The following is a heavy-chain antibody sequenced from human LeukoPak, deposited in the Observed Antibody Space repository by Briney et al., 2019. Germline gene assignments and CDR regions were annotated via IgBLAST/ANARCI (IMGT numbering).Heavy chain of an antibody. D-gene: IGHD1-26*01. J-gene: IGHJ4*02. V-gene: IGHV3-23*01. CDR1: GFTFSSYA. Sequence: GGSLRLSCAASGFTFSSYAMSWVRQAPEKGLEWVSAISGSGGSTYYADSVKGRFTISRDNAKNSLYLQMNSLRAEDTAVYYCATLVGATSYWGQGTLVTVSS. CDR2: ISGSGGST. CDR3: ATLVGATSY.